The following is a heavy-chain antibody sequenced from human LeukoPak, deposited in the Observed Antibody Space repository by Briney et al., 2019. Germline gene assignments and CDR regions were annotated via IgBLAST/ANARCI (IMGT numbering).Heavy chain of an antibody. V-gene: IGHV4-39*01. CDR2: IDYSGST. Sequence: KPSETLSLTCTVSGGSISSSSYYWGWIRQPPGKGLEWIGSIDYSGSTYYNPSLKSRVTISVDTSKNQFSLKLSSVTAADTAVYYCARHPKRGYYDSSGYYLDAFDIWGQGTMVTVSS. CDR1: GGSISSSSYY. D-gene: IGHD3-22*01. J-gene: IGHJ3*02. CDR3: ARHPKRGYYDSSGYYLDAFDI.